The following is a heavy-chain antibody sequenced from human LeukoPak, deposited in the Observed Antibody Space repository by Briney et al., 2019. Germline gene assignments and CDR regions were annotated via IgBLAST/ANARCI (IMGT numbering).Heavy chain of an antibody. V-gene: IGHV1-2*02. CDR2: INPNSGGT. Sequence: ASVTVSCKASGYTFTSYAIHWVRQAPGQRLEWMGWINPNSGGTNYAQKFQGRVTMTRDTSISTAYMELSRLRSDDTAVYYCAVGYCSSTSCPRGAYYYYGMDVWGQGTTVTVSS. CDR3: AVGYCSSTSCPRGAYYYYGMDV. D-gene: IGHD2-2*01. CDR1: GYTFTSYA. J-gene: IGHJ6*02.